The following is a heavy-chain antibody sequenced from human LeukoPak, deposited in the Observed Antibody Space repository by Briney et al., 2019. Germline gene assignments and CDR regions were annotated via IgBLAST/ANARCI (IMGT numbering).Heavy chain of an antibody. V-gene: IGHV3-23*01. Sequence: GGSLRLSCAASGFPFSRYAMTWVRQAPGKGLEWVSTLSDSGGMIYYADSVKGRFTISRDNSKNTVYLQMNSLRPDDTAVYYFAKDGGIYPAWYFDYWGQGTLVIVSP. CDR3: AKDGGIYPAWYFDY. J-gene: IGHJ4*02. CDR1: GFPFSRYA. D-gene: IGHD1-26*01. CDR2: LSDSGGMI.